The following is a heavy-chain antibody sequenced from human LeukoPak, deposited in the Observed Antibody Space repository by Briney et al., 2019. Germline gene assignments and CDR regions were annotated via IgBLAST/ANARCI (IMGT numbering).Heavy chain of an antibody. Sequence: GGSLRLSCAASGLTFSSYGMHWVRQAPGKGLEWVAFIRYDGSNKYYADSVKGRFTISRDNSKNTLYLQMNSLRAEDTAVYYCAKETNWNIGYFDYWGQGTLVTVSS. V-gene: IGHV3-30*02. CDR3: AKETNWNIGYFDY. CDR2: IRYDGSNK. D-gene: IGHD1/OR15-1a*01. J-gene: IGHJ4*02. CDR1: GLTFSSYG.